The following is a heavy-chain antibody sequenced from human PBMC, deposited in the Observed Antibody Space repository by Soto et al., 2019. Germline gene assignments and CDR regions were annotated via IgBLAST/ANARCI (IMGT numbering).Heavy chain of an antibody. CDR3: ARGLYYYDSSGNDAFDI. CDR2: ISAYNGNT. CDR1: GYTFTSYG. D-gene: IGHD3-22*01. J-gene: IGHJ3*02. V-gene: IGHV1-18*01. Sequence: GASVKVSCKASGYTFTSYGIRWVRQAPGQGLEWMGWISAYNGNTNYAQKLQGRVTMTTDTSTSTAYMEPRSLRSDDTAVYYCARGLYYYDSSGNDAFDIWGQGTMVTVSS.